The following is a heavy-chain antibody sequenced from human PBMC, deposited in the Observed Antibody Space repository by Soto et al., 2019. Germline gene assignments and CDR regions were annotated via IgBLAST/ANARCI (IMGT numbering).Heavy chain of an antibody. D-gene: IGHD3-3*01. CDR1: GGSFSGYY. CDR3: ARSGKRITIFGVVIPTGFDY. Sequence: QVQLQQWGAGLLKPSETLSLTCAVYGGSFSGYYWSWIRQPPGKGLEWIGEINHSGSTNYNPSLKSRVTRSVDSSKNQFSLKLSSVTAADTAVYYCARSGKRITIFGVVIPTGFDYWGQGTLVTVSS. CDR2: INHSGST. J-gene: IGHJ4*02. V-gene: IGHV4-34*01.